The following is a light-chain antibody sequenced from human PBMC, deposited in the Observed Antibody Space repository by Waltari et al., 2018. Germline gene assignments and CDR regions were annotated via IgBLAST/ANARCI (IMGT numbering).Light chain of an antibody. CDR3: QHVDALPLT. V-gene: IGKV1-9*01. J-gene: IGKJ4*01. Sequence: DIQLTQSPSFLSASVGDSVTLTCRASQVIRNYLAGYHQKTGRAPKVLISSASTVKDGVPSRFRGSGAGAAFTLTITNLQPEDFATYYCQHVDALPLTFGGGTRVEIK. CDR2: SAS. CDR1: QVIRNY.